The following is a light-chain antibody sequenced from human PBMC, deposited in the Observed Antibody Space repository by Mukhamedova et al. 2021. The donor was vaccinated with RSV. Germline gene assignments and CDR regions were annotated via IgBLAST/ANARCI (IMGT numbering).Light chain of an antibody. Sequence: GVSNRFSGSKSGNTASLTISGLRPEDEADYFCCSHTNIFFLPYVFGTGTKVTVL. V-gene: IGLV2-14*01. CDR3: CSHTNIFFLPYV. J-gene: IGLJ1*01.